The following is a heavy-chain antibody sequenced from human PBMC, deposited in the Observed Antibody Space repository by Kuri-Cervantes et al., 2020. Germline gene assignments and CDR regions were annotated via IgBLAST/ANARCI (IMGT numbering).Heavy chain of an antibody. CDR1: GFTFSSYA. D-gene: IGHD4-17*01. CDR2: IGDSGDRT. CDR3: AKASNDYVQRYNDY. V-gene: IGHV3-23*01. Sequence: GGSLRLSCAASGFTFSSYAMTWVRQAPGEGLQWVSDIGDSGDRTKYADSVKGRFTISRDNSKNTLYLQMNSLRAEDTSVYCCAKASNDYVQRYNDYWGQGTLVTVSS. J-gene: IGHJ4*02.